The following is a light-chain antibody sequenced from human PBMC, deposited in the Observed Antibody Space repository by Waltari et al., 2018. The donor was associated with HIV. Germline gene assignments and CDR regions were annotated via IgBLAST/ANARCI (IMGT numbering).Light chain of an antibody. CDR3: VAWDDSLRGVL. Sequence: SVLTQPPSASGTPGQRVTISCSGSTSNIGSNYVFWYQHLPGTAPKLLILRNDQRPSGVPDRFSASTSGTSASLAISGLRSEDEADYYCVAWDDSLRGVLFGGGTKVAVL. V-gene: IGLV1-47*01. J-gene: IGLJ2*01. CDR2: RND. CDR1: TSNIGSNY.